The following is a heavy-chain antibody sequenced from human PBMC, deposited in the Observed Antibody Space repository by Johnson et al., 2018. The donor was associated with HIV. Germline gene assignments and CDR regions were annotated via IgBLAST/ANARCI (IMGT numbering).Heavy chain of an antibody. D-gene: IGHD7-27*01. CDR2: IRYDGSNT. Sequence: QVQLVESGGGLVQPGGSLRLSCAASGFTVSSYGMHWVRQAPGKGLEWVAFIRYDGSNTYYGDSVKGRFTISRDNSKNTLYLQMNSLSAEDTAVYYCAKDDNWGYVVGTFDIWGQGTMVTVSS. V-gene: IGHV3-30*02. CDR1: GFTVSSYG. CDR3: AKDDNWGYVVGTFDI. J-gene: IGHJ3*02.